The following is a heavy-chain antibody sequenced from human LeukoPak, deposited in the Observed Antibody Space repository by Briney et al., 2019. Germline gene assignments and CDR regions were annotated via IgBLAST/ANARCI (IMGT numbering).Heavy chain of an antibody. CDR1: GYIFTAHY. J-gene: IGHJ4*02. V-gene: IGHV1-69*13. D-gene: IGHD5-18*01. CDR2: IIPIFGTA. Sequence: GASVKVSCKASGYIFTAHYLHWVRQAPGQGLEWMGGIIPIFGTANYAQKFQGRVTITADESTSTAYTELSSLRSEDTAVYYCAREVGGYSYGYYIFDYWGQGTLVTVSS. CDR3: AREVGGYSYGYYIFDY.